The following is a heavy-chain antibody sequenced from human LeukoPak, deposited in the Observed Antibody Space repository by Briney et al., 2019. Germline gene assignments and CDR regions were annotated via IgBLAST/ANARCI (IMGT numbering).Heavy chain of an antibody. D-gene: IGHD3-10*01. CDR1: EFSVGSNY. V-gene: IGHV3-7*01. J-gene: IGHJ6*03. CDR2: IKQDGSEK. CDR3: ARDLRGDYYYYYMDV. Sequence: GGSLRLSCAASEFSVGSNYMTWVRQAPGKGLEWVANIKQDGSEKYYVDSVKGRFTISRDNAKNSLYLQMNSLRAEDTAVYYCARDLRGDYYYYYMDVWGKGTTVTVSS.